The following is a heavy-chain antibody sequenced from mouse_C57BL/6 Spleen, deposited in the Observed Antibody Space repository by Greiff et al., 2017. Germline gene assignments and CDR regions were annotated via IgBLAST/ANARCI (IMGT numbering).Heavy chain of an antibody. CDR1: GFTFSDYG. CDR3: KTGGYFDV. CDR2: ISSGSSTI. Sequence: VQLKESGGGLVKPGGSLKLSCAASGFTFSDYGMHWVRQAPEKGLEWVAYISSGSSTIYYADTVKGRFTISRDNAKNTLFLQMTSLRSEDTAMYYCKTGGYFDVWGTGTTVTVSS. J-gene: IGHJ1*03. V-gene: IGHV5-17*01. D-gene: IGHD4-1*01.